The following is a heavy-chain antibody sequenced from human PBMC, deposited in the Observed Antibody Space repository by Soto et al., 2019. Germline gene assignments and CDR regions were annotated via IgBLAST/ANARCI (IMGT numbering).Heavy chain of an antibody. V-gene: IGHV1-8*01. D-gene: IGHD1-20*01. J-gene: IGHJ5*02. CDR3: ARASMYIWNDH. Sequence: QVQLAQSGAEVKRPGASVKVSCEASGYTFTTYDINWVRQASGQGLEWMGCVNPSSGNTVYAQKFHGRVTMTRDTSISTAYMELSRLKSDDTVIYYCARASMYIWNDHWGQGTLVTVSS. CDR1: GYTFTTYD. CDR2: VNPSSGNT.